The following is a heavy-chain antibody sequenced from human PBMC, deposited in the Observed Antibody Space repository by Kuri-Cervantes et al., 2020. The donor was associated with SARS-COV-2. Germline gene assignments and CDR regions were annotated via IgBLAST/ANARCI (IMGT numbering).Heavy chain of an antibody. Sequence: GESLKISCAASGFTVSSNYMSWVRQAPGKGLEWVSVIYSGGSTYYADSVKGRFTISRHNSKNTLYLQMNSLRAEDTAVYYCARGGEVPGAVAGLDYWGQGTLVTVSS. CDR1: GFTVSSNY. CDR3: ARGGEVPGAVAGLDY. V-gene: IGHV3-53*04. CDR2: IYSGGST. J-gene: IGHJ4*02. D-gene: IGHD6-19*01.